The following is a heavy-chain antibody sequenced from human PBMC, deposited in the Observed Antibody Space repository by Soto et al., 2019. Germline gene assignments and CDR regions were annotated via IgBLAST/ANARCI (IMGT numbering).Heavy chain of an antibody. CDR3: ARLYYYDSSGYWFY. Sequence: GEAVKISCKRSGYSFTSYWIGWVVQMPWKGLEWRGIIYPGDSDTRYSPSFQGQVTISADKSISTAYLQWSSLKASDTAMYYCARLYYYDSSGYWFYWGQGTLVTVSS. V-gene: IGHV5-51*01. D-gene: IGHD3-22*01. CDR2: IYPGDSDT. CDR1: GYSFTSYW. J-gene: IGHJ4*02.